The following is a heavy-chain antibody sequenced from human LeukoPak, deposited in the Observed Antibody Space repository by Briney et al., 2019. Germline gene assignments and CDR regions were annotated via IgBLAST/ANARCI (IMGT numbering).Heavy chain of an antibody. J-gene: IGHJ4*02. CDR1: GFTFGDYA. D-gene: IGHD3-10*01. CDR3: TRAFTMVYYFDY. CDR2: IRSKAYGETT. V-gene: IGHV3-49*03. Sequence: GSLRLSCTASGFTFGDYAMSWFRQAPGKGLEWVGFIRSKAYGETTGYAASVKGRFTISRDDSKSIAYLQMNSLKTEDTAVYYCTRAFTMVYYFDYWGQGTLVTVSS.